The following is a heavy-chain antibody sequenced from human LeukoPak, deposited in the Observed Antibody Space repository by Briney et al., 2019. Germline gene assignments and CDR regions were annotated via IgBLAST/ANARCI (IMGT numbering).Heavy chain of an antibody. CDR2: VYYTGST. Sequence: SETLSLTCTVSGGSISRSSLYWFRQPPGKGLEWIGGVYYTGSTYYNSSLKSRVTISVDTSKNQFSLNLSSVTAADTAMYFCARDEGRYCSGGSCYSQTYFQHWGQGTLVTVSS. D-gene: IGHD2-15*01. V-gene: IGHV4-39*07. CDR1: GGSISRSSLY. CDR3: ARDEGRYCSGGSCYSQTYFQH. J-gene: IGHJ1*01.